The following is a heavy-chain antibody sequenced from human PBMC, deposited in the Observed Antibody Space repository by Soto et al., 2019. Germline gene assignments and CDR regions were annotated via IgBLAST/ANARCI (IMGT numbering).Heavy chain of an antibody. V-gene: IGHV3-9*01. CDR1: GFTFDDYA. CDR2: ISWNSGSI. J-gene: IGHJ4*02. D-gene: IGHD5-12*01. Sequence: PGGSLRLSCAASGFTFDDYAMHWVRQAPGKGLEWVSGISWNSGSIGYADSVKGRFTISRDNAKNSLYLQMNSLRAEDTALYYCAKDMGYSGAAGFDYWGQGTLVTVSS. CDR3: AKDMGYSGAAGFDY.